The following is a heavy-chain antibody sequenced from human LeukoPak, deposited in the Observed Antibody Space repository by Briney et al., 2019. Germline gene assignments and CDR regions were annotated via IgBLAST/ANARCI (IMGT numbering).Heavy chain of an antibody. CDR2: IYYSGST. D-gene: IGHD3-22*01. CDR1: GGSISSYY. CDR3: AREYYYDSSGYYGEYYLDY. J-gene: IGHJ4*02. V-gene: IGHV4-59*01. Sequence: SETLSLTCTVSGGSISSYYWSWIRQPPGKGLEWIGYIYYSGSTNYNPSLKRRVTISVDTSKNQFSLKLSSVTAADTAVYYCAREYYYDSSGYYGEYYLDYWGQGTLVTVSS.